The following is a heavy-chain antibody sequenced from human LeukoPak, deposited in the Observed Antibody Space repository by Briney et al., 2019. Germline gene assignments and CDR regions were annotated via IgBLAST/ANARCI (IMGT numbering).Heavy chain of an antibody. D-gene: IGHD3-3*01. CDR3: AKYDFWSGYYTDY. J-gene: IGHJ4*02. Sequence: AGGSLRHSCAASDFTFSHTWMSWVRQAPGKGLEWVSAISGSGGSTYYADSVKGRFTISRGNSKNTLYLQMNSLRAEDTAVYYCAKYDFWSGYYTDYWGQGTLVTVSS. CDR1: DFTFSHTW. V-gene: IGHV3-23*01. CDR2: ISGSGGST.